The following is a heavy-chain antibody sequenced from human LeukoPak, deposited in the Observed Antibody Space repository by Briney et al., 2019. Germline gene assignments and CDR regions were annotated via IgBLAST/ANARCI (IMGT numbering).Heavy chain of an antibody. V-gene: IGHV3-53*01. CDR3: ARARWLDW. CDR2: IYSGGST. J-gene: IGHJ5*01. CDR1: GFTVSSNY. Sequence: GGSLRLSSAASGFTVSSNYMSWVRQAPGKGLEWVSVIYSGGSTYHADSVKGRFTISRDNSKNTLYLQMNSLRAEDTAVYYCARARWLDWWGQGTLVTVSS.